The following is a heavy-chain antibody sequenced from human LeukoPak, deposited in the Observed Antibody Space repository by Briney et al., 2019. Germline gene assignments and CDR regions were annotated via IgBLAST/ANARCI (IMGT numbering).Heavy chain of an antibody. J-gene: IGHJ3*02. Sequence: GGSLRLSCAASGFTFSSYAMSWVRQAPGKGLEWVSAISGSGGSTYYADSVKGRFTISRDNAKNSLYLQMNSLRAEDTAVYYCAREASDSSRPSEGAFDIWGQGTMVTVSS. CDR1: GFTFSSYA. CDR2: ISGSGGST. CDR3: AREASDSSRPSEGAFDI. D-gene: IGHD3-22*01. V-gene: IGHV3-23*01.